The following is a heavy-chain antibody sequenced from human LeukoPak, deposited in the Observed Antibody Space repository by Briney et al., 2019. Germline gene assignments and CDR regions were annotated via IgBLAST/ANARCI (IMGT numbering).Heavy chain of an antibody. CDR3: ARLSPGGGGGTYFDF. Sequence: SETLSLTCTVSGDSITGYYWSWIRQPAGKGLEWVGRVYPTGDTHYNPSLESRVSVSRDTSSNQFSLRVTSVTAADTAVCYCARLSPGGGGGTYFDFWGQGTLVTVSS. J-gene: IGHJ4*02. V-gene: IGHV4-4*07. CDR1: GDSITGYY. D-gene: IGHD3-16*01. CDR2: VYPTGDT.